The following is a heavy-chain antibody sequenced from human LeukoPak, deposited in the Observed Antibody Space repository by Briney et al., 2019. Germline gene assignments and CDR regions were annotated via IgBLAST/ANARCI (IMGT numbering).Heavy chain of an antibody. V-gene: IGHV5-10-1*01. CDR2: IDPSDSYT. CDR3: ASLFRDDVFDI. CDR1: GYSFTTYW. D-gene: IGHD3-10*01. J-gene: IGHJ3*02. Sequence: GESLKISCKGSGYSFTTYWISWVRQMPGKGLEWMGRIDPSDSYTNYSPSFQGHVTISADKSISTTYLQWRSLKASDTAMYYCASLFRDDVFDIWGQGTMVTDSS.